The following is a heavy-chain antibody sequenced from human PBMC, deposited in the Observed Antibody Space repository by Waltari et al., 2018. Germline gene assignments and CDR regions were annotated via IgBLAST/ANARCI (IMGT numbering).Heavy chain of an antibody. J-gene: IGHJ4*02. CDR3: ARGLGTFLDY. CDR2: INHSGST. CDR1: GGSFSGYY. D-gene: IGHD7-27*01. V-gene: IGHV4-34*01. Sequence: QVQLQQWGAGLLKPSETLSLPCAVYGGSFSGYYWSWIRQPPGKGLEWIGEINHSGSTNYNPSLKSRVTISVDTSKNQFSLKLSSVTAADTAVYYCARGLGTFLDYWGQGTLVTVSS.